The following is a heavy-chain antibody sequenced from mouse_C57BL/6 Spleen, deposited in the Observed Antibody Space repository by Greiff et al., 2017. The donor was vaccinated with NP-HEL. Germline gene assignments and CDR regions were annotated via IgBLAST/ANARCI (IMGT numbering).Heavy chain of an antibody. J-gene: IGHJ3*01. CDR1: GFTFSSYA. V-gene: IGHV5-9-1*02. CDR2: ISSGGDYI. D-gene: IGHD1-1*01. CDR3: TRDHGSSYGFAY. Sequence: VQLKESGEGLVKPGGSLKLSCAASGFTFSSYAMSWVRQTPEKRLEWVAYISSGGDYIYYADTVKGRFTISRDNARNTLYLQMSSLKSEDTAMYYCTRDHGSSYGFAYWGQGTLVTVSA.